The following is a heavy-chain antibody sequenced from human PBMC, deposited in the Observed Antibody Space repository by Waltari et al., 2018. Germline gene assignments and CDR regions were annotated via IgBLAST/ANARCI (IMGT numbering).Heavy chain of an antibody. J-gene: IGHJ5*02. Sequence: QVQLQASGPGLVPPSETLSLTCGVSGGTMRRYYWSWIRQPAGKGLEWIGRIFPNGGTNYNPSLESRVTMSVDTSKRQVSLKLSSVTAADTAVYYCARERLHVGGTMVWFDPWGQGTLVTVSS. CDR2: IFPNGGT. V-gene: IGHV4-4*07. D-gene: IGHD3-10*01. CDR3: ARERLHVGGTMVWFDP. CDR1: GGTMRRYY.